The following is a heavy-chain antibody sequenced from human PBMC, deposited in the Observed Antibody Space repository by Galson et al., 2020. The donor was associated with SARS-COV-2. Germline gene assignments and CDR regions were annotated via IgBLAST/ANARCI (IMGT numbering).Heavy chain of an antibody. Sequence: GGSLRLSCAASEFTFSNYAMSWVRQAPGKGLEWVSTITASGGTTYYADSVKGRFTISRDNSKNTLSLQMSSLRAEDTAVYYCAKRVVVPAYFFYIDVWGKGTPVTVSS. D-gene: IGHD2-2*01. V-gene: IGHV3-23*01. CDR3: AKRVVVPAYFFYIDV. J-gene: IGHJ6*03. CDR2: ITASGGTT. CDR1: EFTFSNYA.